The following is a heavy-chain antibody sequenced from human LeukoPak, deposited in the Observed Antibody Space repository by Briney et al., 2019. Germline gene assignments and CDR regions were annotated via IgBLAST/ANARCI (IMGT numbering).Heavy chain of an antibody. CDR2: LYWNDDN. CDR1: GFSLSTTSVG. V-gene: IGHV2-5*01. CDR3: AHDSGWLFDY. Sequence: SGPSLVKPTQTLTLTCTFSGFSLSTTSVGGGGFPQPPGKALDWLALLYWNDDNRYSPSLKSRLTVTKDTSRNQVVLTMTNMDPVDTATYFCAHDSGWLFDYWSQGTLVTVSS. D-gene: IGHD6-19*01. J-gene: IGHJ4*02.